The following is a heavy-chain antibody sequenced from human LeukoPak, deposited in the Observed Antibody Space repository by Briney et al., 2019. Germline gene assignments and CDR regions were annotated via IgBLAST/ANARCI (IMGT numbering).Heavy chain of an antibody. CDR1: GYTFTGYY. D-gene: IGHD3-22*01. Sequence: GASVKVSCKASGYTFTGYYMHWVRQAPGQGLEWMGWINPNSGGTNYAQKFQGRVTMTRDTSISTAYMGLSRLRSDDTAVYYCARDTYYYDSSGYQNWFDPWGQGTLVTVSS. J-gene: IGHJ5*02. CDR3: ARDTYYYDSSGYQNWFDP. CDR2: INPNSGGT. V-gene: IGHV1-2*02.